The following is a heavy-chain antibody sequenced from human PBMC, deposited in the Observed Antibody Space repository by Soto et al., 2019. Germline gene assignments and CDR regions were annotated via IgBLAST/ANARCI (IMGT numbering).Heavy chain of an antibody. Sequence: QVQLQESGPGLVKPSGTLSLTCAVSSGSISSSNWWSWVRQPPGKGREWIGEIYHSGSTNYNPSRKSRDTISGDKSKNQCSLKLSSVTAADTAVDYGARVLVFGRAAAGTRAFDIGGQGTMVTVAS. CDR3: ARVLVFGRAAAGTRAFDI. V-gene: IGHV4-4*02. D-gene: IGHD6-13*01. J-gene: IGHJ3*02. CDR1: SGSISSSNW. CDR2: IYHSGST.